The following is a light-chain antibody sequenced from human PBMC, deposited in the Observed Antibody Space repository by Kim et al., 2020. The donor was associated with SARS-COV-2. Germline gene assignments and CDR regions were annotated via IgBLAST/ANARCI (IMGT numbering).Light chain of an antibody. J-gene: IGKJ4*01. Sequence: YGSPGDRAALPGRASQSVSSNLAWYQQKPGQAPRLVIYGASTRATGIPARFSGSGSGAEFTLTISSLQSEDFAVYYCQQYNNWPLTFGGGTKVEI. V-gene: IGKV3-15*01. CDR2: GAS. CDR1: QSVSSN. CDR3: QQYNNWPLT.